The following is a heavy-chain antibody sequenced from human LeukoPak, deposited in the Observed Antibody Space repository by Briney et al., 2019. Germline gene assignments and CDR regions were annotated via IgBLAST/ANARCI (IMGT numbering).Heavy chain of an antibody. J-gene: IGHJ4*02. CDR2: INPNSGGT. CDR1: GYTFTGYQ. Sequence: ASVKVSCKASGYTFTGYQIHWVRPAPGQGLEWMGWINPNSGGTNYAQKFQGRVTMTRDTSISTAYMELSSLRSDDTAVYYCARAVGGNYRRPIDYWGQGSLVTVSS. CDR3: ARAVGGNYRRPIDY. D-gene: IGHD1-26*01. V-gene: IGHV1-2*02.